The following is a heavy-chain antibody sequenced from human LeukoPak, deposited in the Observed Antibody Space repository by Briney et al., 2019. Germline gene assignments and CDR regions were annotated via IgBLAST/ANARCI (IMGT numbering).Heavy chain of an antibody. D-gene: IGHD4-17*01. J-gene: IGHJ4*02. CDR2: IIPILGIA. Sequence: SVKVSCKASGGTFSSYIISWVRQAPGQGLEWMGRIIPILGIANYAQKFHGRVTITADKSTSTAYMELSSLRSEDTAVYYCARDRLDYGDYVEVDYWGQGTLVTVSS. CDR1: GGTFSSYI. CDR3: ARDRLDYGDYVEVDY. V-gene: IGHV1-69*04.